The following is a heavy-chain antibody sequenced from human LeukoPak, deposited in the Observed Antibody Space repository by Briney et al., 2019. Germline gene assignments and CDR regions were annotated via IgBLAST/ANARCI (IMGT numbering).Heavy chain of an antibody. CDR2: LSGDGGST. CDR1: GFTFHDYA. Sequence: QPGGSLRLSCAASGFTFHDYAMHWVRQAPGKGLEWVSLLSGDGGSTYYAVSVKGRFTISRDNSKNSLYLQMNSLRTEDTALYYCAKDHHGDRYYCYGMDVWGQGTTVTVSS. V-gene: IGHV3-43*02. D-gene: IGHD4-17*01. CDR3: AKDHHGDRYYCYGMDV. J-gene: IGHJ6*02.